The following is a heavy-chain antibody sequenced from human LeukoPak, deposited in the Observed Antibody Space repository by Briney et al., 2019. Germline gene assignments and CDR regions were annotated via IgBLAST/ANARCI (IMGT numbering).Heavy chain of an antibody. Sequence: GGSLRLSCAASGFTFSSYEMNWVRQAPGKGLEWVSYISSSGSTIYYADSVKGRFTISRDNAKNSLYLQMNSLRAEDTAVYYCARGGVVAATGAFDIWGQGTMVTVSS. CDR1: GFTFSSYE. CDR3: ARGGVVAATGAFDI. D-gene: IGHD2-15*01. J-gene: IGHJ3*02. CDR2: ISSSGSTI. V-gene: IGHV3-48*03.